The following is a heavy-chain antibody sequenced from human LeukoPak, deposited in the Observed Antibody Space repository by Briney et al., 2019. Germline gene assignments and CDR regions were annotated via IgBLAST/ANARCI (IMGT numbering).Heavy chain of an antibody. CDR2: ISSDGSST. V-gene: IGHV3-74*01. J-gene: IGHJ4*02. Sequence: GGSLRLSCAASGFTFSSHWMHWVRQAPGKGLVWVSRISSDGSSTSFADSVKGRFTISRDNAENTLYPHMNSLRDEDTAVYFCARGPPDGSGSYYPGDYRGQGTLVTVSS. CDR1: GFTFSSHW. D-gene: IGHD3-10*01. CDR3: ARGPPDGSGSYYPGDY.